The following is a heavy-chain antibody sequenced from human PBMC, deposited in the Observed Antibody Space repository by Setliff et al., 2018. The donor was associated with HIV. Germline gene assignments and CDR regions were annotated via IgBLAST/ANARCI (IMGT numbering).Heavy chain of an antibody. CDR2: MNPNTGNT. D-gene: IGHD1-26*01. Sequence: ASVKVSCKASGYTFTGYFIHWVRQAPGQGFEWMGWMNPNTGNTHYAPKFQGRVTMTRDTSITTAYMEMTKLTSDDTAVYYCVRLQRMSTGGYWASSYWLFDLWGRGTLVTVSS. CDR3: VRLQRMSTGGYWASSYWLFDL. CDR1: GYTFTGYF. J-gene: IGHJ2*01. V-gene: IGHV1-2*02.